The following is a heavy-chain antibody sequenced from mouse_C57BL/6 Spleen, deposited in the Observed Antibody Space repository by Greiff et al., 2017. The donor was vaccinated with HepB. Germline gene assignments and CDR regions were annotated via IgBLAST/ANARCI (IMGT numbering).Heavy chain of an antibody. D-gene: IGHD1-1*01. CDR1: GFNIKDDY. V-gene: IGHV14-4*01. CDR3: TTGHYYGSSPYWYFDV. Sequence: EVQLQQSGAELVRPGASVKLSCTASGFNIKDDYMHWVKQRPEQGLEWIGWIDPENGDTEYASKFKGKATITADTSSNTAYLQLSSLTSEDTAVFFCTTGHYYGSSPYWYFDVWGTGTTVTVSA. J-gene: IGHJ1*03. CDR2: IDPENGDT.